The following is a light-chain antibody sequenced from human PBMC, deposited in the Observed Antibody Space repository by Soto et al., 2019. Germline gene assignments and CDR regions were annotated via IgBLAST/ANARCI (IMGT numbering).Light chain of an antibody. Sequence: EIVMTQSPATLSLSPGERATLSCRASQSVGNNLAWYQQKPGQAPRLLIHGSSTRASGIPDRFSGSGSGTEFTLSISSLQSEDSAVYYCQQYNNWPPITFGQGTRLEIK. CDR3: QQYNNWPPIT. V-gene: IGKV3-15*01. CDR2: GSS. CDR1: QSVGNN. J-gene: IGKJ5*01.